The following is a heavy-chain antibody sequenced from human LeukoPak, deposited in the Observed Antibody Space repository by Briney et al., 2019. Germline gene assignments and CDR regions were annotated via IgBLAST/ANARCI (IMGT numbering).Heavy chain of an antibody. J-gene: IGHJ4*02. V-gene: IGHV5-10-1*01. CDR3: ARAPDSDSGYDYFDY. CDR2: IDPSDSYT. Sequence: GASLKISCKGSGYTFTNHWISWVRQMPGKGLEWMGKIDPSDSYTNYSPSFRGHVTISADKSISTAYLQWSSLKASDTAMYYCARAPDSDSGYDYFDYWGQGTLVTVSS. D-gene: IGHD5-12*01. CDR1: GYTFTNHW.